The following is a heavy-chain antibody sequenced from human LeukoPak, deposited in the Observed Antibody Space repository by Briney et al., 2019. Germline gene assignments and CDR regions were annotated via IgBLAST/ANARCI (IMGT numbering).Heavy chain of an antibody. J-gene: IGHJ5*02. CDR2: IYYSGST. Sequence: PETLSLTCTVSGGSISSSSYYWGWIRQPPGKGLEWIGSIYYSGSTYYNPSLKSRVTISVDTSKNQFSLKLSSVTAADTAVYYCARRVAVGPYNWFDPWGQGTLVTVSS. CDR3: ARRVAVGPYNWFDP. D-gene: IGHD6-19*01. V-gene: IGHV4-39*01. CDR1: GGSISSSSYY.